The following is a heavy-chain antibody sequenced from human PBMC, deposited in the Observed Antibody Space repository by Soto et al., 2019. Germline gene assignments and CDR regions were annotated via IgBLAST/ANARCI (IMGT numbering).Heavy chain of an antibody. D-gene: IGHD2-15*01. CDR2: ISYDGRDK. CDR3: AKGFLGYCSGGTCGALDY. CDR1: GFIFSSYG. J-gene: IGHJ4*02. Sequence: GGSLRLSCAASGFIFSSYGMHWVRQAPGKGLEWVAIISYDGRDKNYADSVKDRFTISRDNSKNTLYLQMNSLRAEDTAVCYCAKGFLGYCSGGTCGALDYWGLGTLVTVSS. V-gene: IGHV3-30*18.